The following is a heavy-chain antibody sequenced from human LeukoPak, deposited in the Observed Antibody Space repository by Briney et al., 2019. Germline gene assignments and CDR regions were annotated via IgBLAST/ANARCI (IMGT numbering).Heavy chain of an antibody. V-gene: IGHV3-7*04. D-gene: IGHD7-27*01. Sequence: PGGSLRLSCAASGFTFSSYAMSWVRQAPGKGLEFVANIKPDGSDKNLVDSVKGRFTISRDNAKNSLYLQMNSLTAEDTAVYYCARGKLGFDYWGQGTLVTVSS. J-gene: IGHJ4*02. CDR3: ARGKLGFDY. CDR1: GFTFSSYA. CDR2: IKPDGSDK.